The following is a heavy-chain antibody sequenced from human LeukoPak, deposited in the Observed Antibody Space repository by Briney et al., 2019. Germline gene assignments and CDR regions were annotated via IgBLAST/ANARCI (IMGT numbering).Heavy chain of an antibody. V-gene: IGHV1-46*01. CDR1: GYTFTSYY. CDR3: ARVDASPYCSSTSCLGDAFDI. CDR2: INPSGGST. D-gene: IGHD2-2*01. Sequence: ASVKVSCKASGYTFTSYYMHWVRQAPGQGLEWMGIINPSGGSTSYAQKFQGRVTMTRDTSTSTVYMELSGLRSEDTAVYYCARVDASPYCSSTSCLGDAFDIWGQGTMVTVSS. J-gene: IGHJ3*02.